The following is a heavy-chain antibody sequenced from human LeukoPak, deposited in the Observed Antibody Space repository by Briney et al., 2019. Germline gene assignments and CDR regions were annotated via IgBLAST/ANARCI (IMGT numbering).Heavy chain of an antibody. CDR1: GFIFSNFA. CDR2: ISCYGSHK. CDR3: AREEQELVRDYYYYMDV. D-gene: IGHD6-13*01. V-gene: IGHV3-30*04. J-gene: IGHJ6*03. Sequence: GGSLRLSCAASGFIFSNFAMHWVRQAPGKGLEWGALISCYGSHKYYADSMKGRFTISRDNSSIALYLQMTSLRVDDSAVYDSAREEQELVRDYYYYMDVWGKGTTVTVSS.